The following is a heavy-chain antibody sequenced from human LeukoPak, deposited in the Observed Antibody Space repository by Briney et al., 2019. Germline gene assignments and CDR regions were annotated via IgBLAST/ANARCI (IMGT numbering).Heavy chain of an antibody. CDR1: GGSVSSGSYY. Sequence: SETLSLTCTVSGGSVSSGSYYWSWIRQPPGKGLEWIGYIYYSGSTNYNPSLKRRATISVDTSKNQFSLKLSSVTAADTAVYYCASELGDYDSSGFPDYWGQGTLVTVSS. CDR2: IYYSGST. J-gene: IGHJ4*02. V-gene: IGHV4-61*01. CDR3: ASELGDYDSSGFPDY. D-gene: IGHD3-22*01.